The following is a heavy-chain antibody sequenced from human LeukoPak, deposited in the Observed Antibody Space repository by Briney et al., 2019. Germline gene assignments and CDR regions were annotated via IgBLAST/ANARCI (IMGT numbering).Heavy chain of an antibody. CDR1: GGSISSYY. V-gene: IGHV4-59*01. J-gene: IGHJ4*02. CDR3: ARDPQQGYDFWSGYSNY. D-gene: IGHD3-3*01. Sequence: SETLSLTCTVSGGSISSYYWSWIRQPPGKGLEWIGYIYYSGSTNYNPPLKSRVTISVDTSKNQFSLKLSSVTAADTAVYYCARDPQQGYDFWSGYSNYWGQGTLVTVSS. CDR2: IYYSGST.